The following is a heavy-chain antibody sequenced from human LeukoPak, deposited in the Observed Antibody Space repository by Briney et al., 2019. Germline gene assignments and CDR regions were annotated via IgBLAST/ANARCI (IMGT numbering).Heavy chain of an antibody. D-gene: IGHD3-16*02. Sequence: PGGSLRLSCAASGFTFSSYAMSWVRQAPGKGLEWVSAISGSGGSTYYAGSVQGRFPISRDNSKNTLYLQMNSLRAEDTAVYYCAKDFVWGSYGYYFDYWGQGTLVTVSS. V-gene: IGHV3-23*01. J-gene: IGHJ4*02. CDR3: AKDFVWGSYGYYFDY. CDR2: ISGSGGST. CDR1: GFTFSSYA.